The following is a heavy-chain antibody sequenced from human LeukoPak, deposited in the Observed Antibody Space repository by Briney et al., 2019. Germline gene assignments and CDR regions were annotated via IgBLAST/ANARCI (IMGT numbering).Heavy chain of an antibody. D-gene: IGHD6-6*01. V-gene: IGHV1-2*02. CDR3: ARVPTRIAARVVGEANWFDP. Sequence: GASVKVSCKTSGYTFTSFHMHWVRQAPGQGLEWMGMIDPSGGSTTYAQNFQGRVTMTRDTSISTAYMELSRLRSDDTAVYYCARVPTRIAARVVGEANWFDPWGQGTLVTVSS. CDR1: GYTFTSFH. J-gene: IGHJ5*02. CDR2: IDPSGGST.